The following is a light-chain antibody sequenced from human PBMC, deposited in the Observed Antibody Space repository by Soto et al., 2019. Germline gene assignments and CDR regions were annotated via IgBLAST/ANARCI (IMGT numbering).Light chain of an antibody. CDR1: QSVSSN. CDR3: QQYNNWPPIT. V-gene: IGKV3-15*01. Sequence: EIVMRQSPSTLSVSPGERATLSCRASQSVSSNLAWYQQKPGQAPRLLIYGASTSATGIPARFSGSGSGTEFTLTISSLQSEDFAVYYCQQYNNWPPITFGQGTRLEIK. J-gene: IGKJ5*01. CDR2: GAS.